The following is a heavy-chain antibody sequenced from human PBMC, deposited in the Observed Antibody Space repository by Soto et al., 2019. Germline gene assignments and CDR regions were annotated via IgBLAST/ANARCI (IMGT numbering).Heavy chain of an antibody. V-gene: IGHV3-23*01. CDR2: ISGSGGST. Sequence: EVQLLESGGGLVQPGGSLRLSCAASGFTFSSYAMSWVRQAPGKGLEWVSAISGSGGSTYYADSVKDRFTISRDNSKNTLYLQMNSLRAEDTAVYYCAKAGSLWFGELLEWFDPWGQGTLVTVSS. J-gene: IGHJ5*02. CDR3: AKAGSLWFGELLEWFDP. D-gene: IGHD3-10*01. CDR1: GFTFSSYA.